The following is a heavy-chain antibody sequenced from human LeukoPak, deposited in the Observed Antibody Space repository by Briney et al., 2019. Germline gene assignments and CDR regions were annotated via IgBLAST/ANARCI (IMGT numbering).Heavy chain of an antibody. Sequence: ASVKVSCKASGGTFSSYAISWVRQATGQGLEWMGWMNPNSGNTGYAQKFQGRVTMTRNTSISTAYMELSSLRSEDTAVYYCARVRPFGNHWCNWGQGTLVTVSS. V-gene: IGHV1-8*02. D-gene: IGHD2-8*02. CDR3: ARVRPFGNHWCN. CDR1: GGTFSSYA. J-gene: IGHJ4*02. CDR2: MNPNSGNT.